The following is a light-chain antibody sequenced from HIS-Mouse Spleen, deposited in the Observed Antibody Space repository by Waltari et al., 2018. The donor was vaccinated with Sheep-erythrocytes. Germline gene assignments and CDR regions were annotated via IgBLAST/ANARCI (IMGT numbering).Light chain of an antibody. Sequence: DIVMTQSPLSLPVTPGEPASISSRPSQSLLHSNGYNYLDWYLQKPGQSPHLLIYLGSNRASGVPDRFSGSGSGTDFTLRISRVEAEDVGVYYCMQALQTPWTFGQGTKVEFK. CDR3: MQALQTPWT. J-gene: IGKJ1*01. CDR2: LGS. V-gene: IGKV2-28*01. CDR1: QSLLHSNGYNY.